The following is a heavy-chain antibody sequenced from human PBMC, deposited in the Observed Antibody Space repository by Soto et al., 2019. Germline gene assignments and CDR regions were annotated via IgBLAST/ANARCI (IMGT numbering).Heavy chain of an antibody. Sequence: GGSLRLSCAASGFTFSSYWMSWVRQAPGKGLEWVANIKQDGSEKYYVDSVKGRFTISRDNAKNSLYLQMNSLRAEDTAAYYCARGHAQDYYYDSSGYPSDAFDIWGQGTMVTVSS. V-gene: IGHV3-7*05. CDR3: ARGHAQDYYYDSSGYPSDAFDI. J-gene: IGHJ3*02. D-gene: IGHD3-22*01. CDR2: IKQDGSEK. CDR1: GFTFSSYW.